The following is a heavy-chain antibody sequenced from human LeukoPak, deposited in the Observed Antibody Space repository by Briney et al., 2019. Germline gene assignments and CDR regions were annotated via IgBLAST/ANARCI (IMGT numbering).Heavy chain of an antibody. D-gene: IGHD2-21*02. CDR1: GFTFSSYS. J-gene: IGHJ4*02. Sequence: PGGSLRLSCAASGFTFSSYSMNWVRQAPGKGLEWVSSISSSSSYIYYADSVKGRFTISRDNAKNSLYLQMNGLRAEDTAVYYCARIAYCGGDCYSFYFDYWGQGVLVTVSS. CDR3: ARIAYCGGDCYSFYFDY. CDR2: ISSSSSYI. V-gene: IGHV3-21*01.